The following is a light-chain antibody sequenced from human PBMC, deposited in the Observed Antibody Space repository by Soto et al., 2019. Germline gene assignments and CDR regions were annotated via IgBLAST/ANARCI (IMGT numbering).Light chain of an antibody. CDR2: GAS. CDR1: QSVSSN. Sequence: IVLTQSPATLSVSPGERATLSCRASQSVSSNLAWYQQKPGQAPRLLIYGASSRATGIPDRFSGSGSGTDFSLTISRLAPEDSAVYFCQQYGSSPLTFGGGTKVDIK. J-gene: IGKJ4*01. V-gene: IGKV3-20*01. CDR3: QQYGSSPLT.